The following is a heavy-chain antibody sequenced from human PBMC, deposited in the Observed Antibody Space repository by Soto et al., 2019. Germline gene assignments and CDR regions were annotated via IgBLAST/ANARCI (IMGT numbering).Heavy chain of an antibody. CDR3: AKRGAGHYFDY. D-gene: IGHD6-19*01. CDR1: GFSFNIFA. CDR2: ISGGGGST. V-gene: IGHV3-23*01. Sequence: GGSLRLSCAASGFSFNIFAMNWVRQAPGKGLEWVSGISGGGGSTYYADSVKGRFTISRDNSNNTLYLQMNSLRAGDTAVYYCAKRGAGHYFDYWGQGTLVTVSS. J-gene: IGHJ4*02.